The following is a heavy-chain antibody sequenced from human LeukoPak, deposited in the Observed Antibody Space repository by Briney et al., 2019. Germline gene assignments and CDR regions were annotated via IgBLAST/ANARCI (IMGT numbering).Heavy chain of an antibody. J-gene: IGHJ6*03. CDR2: INHSGST. D-gene: IGHD3-10*01. V-gene: IGHV4-34*01. CDR1: GGSFSGYY. CDR3: ARGRTVRGVIKFYYYIDV. Sequence: PSETLSLTCAVYGGSFSGYYWSWIRQPPGKGLGWIGEINHSGSTNYNPSLKSRVTISVETSKKQFSLKLNSVTAADTDVYYCARGRTVRGVIKFYYYIDVWGKGTTVTVSS.